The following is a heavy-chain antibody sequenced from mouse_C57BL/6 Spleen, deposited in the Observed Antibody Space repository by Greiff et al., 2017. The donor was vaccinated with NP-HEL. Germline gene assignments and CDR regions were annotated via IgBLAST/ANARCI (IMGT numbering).Heavy chain of an antibody. CDR1: GYTFTDYY. Sequence: VQLQQSGAVLVKPGASVKMSCKASGYTFTDYYMNGVKQSHGQSLEWIGVINPYNGGTSYNQKFKGKATLTVDQSSSTAYMELNSLTSEKSAVYCCARRRTGAMDYRGPGTSVTVSS. J-gene: IGHJ4*01. CDR2: INPYNGGT. V-gene: IGHV1-19*01. CDR3: ARRRTGAMDY.